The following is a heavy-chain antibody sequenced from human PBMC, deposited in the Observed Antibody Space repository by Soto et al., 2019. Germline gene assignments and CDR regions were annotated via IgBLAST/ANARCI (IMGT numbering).Heavy chain of an antibody. CDR1: AFTFSSYW. D-gene: IGHD2-2*02. Sequence: LRLSCGASAFTFSSYWMHWVRQAPGKGLVWVSRIDADGSSTSYADSVKGRFTISRDNAKNTLYLQLNSLRAEDTAVYYCARASVRICSSTSCYTEPRGMDVWGQGTTVTVSS. V-gene: IGHV3-74*01. CDR2: IDADGSST. CDR3: ARASVRICSSTSCYTEPRGMDV. J-gene: IGHJ6*02.